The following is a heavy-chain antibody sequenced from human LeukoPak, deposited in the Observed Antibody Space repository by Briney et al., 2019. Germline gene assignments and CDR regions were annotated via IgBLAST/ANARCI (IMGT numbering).Heavy chain of an antibody. CDR3: AKSEGIAAVDY. D-gene: IGHD6-13*01. CDR2: ISYDGSNK. Sequence: GGSLRLSCAASGFTFSSYGMHWVRQAPGKGLEWVAVISYDGSNKYYADSAKGRFTISRDNSKNTLYLQMNSLRAEDTAVYYCAKSEGIAAVDYWGQGTLVTVSS. V-gene: IGHV3-30*18. CDR1: GFTFSSYG. J-gene: IGHJ4*02.